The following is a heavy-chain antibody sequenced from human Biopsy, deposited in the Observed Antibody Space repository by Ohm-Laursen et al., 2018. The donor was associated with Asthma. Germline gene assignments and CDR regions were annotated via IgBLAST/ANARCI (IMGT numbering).Heavy chain of an antibody. CDR1: GGSITSSSYY. V-gene: IGHV4-39*01. J-gene: IGHJ4*02. CDR3: VRHQYSSSWSTFDY. Sequence: GTLSLTCTVSGGSITSSSYYWGWIRQPPGKGMEWIGSMYHSGGPYYHPSLKSRATISVDTSKNQLSLKMSSVTAADTAVYFCVRHQYSSSWSTFDYWGQGALATVSS. D-gene: IGHD3-22*01. CDR2: MYHSGGP.